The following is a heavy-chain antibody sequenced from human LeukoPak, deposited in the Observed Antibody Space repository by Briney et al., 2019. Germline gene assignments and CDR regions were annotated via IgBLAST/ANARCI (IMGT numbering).Heavy chain of an antibody. CDR3: ARQSASGSYNF. CDR1: GVFIRSSSDF. CDR2: VYYSGAT. V-gene: IGHV4-39*01. J-gene: IGHJ4*02. D-gene: IGHD3-10*01. Sequence: PSETLTLTCNVSGVFIRSSSDFWGWIRQPPGKGLEWLGNVYYSGATYYNPSFKSRVTISVDTSKNQVSLKLSSVTAADTAVYYCARQSASGSYNFWGQGILVTVSS.